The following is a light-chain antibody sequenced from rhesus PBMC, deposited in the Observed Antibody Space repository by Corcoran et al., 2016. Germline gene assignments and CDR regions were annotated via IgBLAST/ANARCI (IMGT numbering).Light chain of an antibody. V-gene: IGKV3-10*01. CDR2: VAS. CDR1: QSVSSY. Sequence: QVILTQSPATLSLSPGERATLSCRASQSVSSYLAWYQQKPGQAPRLLIYVASSRATGIPDRFSGSGSGTDFTITISSLEPEDVGVYHCYQHSSGLTFGGGTKVEIK. CDR3: YQHSSGLT. J-gene: IGKJ4*01.